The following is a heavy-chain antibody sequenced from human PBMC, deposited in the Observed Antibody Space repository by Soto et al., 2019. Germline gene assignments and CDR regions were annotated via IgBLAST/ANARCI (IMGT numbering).Heavy chain of an antibody. D-gene: IGHD3-3*01. V-gene: IGHV1-18*01. CDR1: GYTFTSYG. CDR3: ARDRYDFWSGYPTFDY. J-gene: IGHJ4*02. CDR2: ISAYNGNT. Sequence: GASVKVSCKASGYTFTSYGISWVRQAPGQGLEWMGWISAYNGNTNYAQKLQGRVTMTTDTSTSTAYMELRSLRSDDTAVYYCARDRYDFWSGYPTFDYWGQGTLVTVSS.